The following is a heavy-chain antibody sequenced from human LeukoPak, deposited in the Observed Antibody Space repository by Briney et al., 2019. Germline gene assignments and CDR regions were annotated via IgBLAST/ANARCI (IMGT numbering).Heavy chain of an antibody. CDR1: GFPFSIYG. D-gene: IGHD4-11*01. V-gene: IGHV3-23*01. CDR3: AKGNIDYSVDL. J-gene: IGHJ2*01. Sequence: PGGSLRLSCAGSGFPFSIYGMNWVRQAPGKGLEWVSGISPGGGPTYYADSVKGRFTISRDNSKNTLYLQMNSLRAEDTAVYYCAKGNIDYSVDLWGRGTLVTVSS. CDR2: ISPGGGPT.